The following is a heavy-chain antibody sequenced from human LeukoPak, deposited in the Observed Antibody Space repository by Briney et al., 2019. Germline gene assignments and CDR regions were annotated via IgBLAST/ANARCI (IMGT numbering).Heavy chain of an antibody. J-gene: IGHJ4*02. CDR3: ARGLVVPAAMGEFDY. CDR1: GDTFKKHA. V-gene: IGHV1-18*01. D-gene: IGHD2-2*01. Sequence: ASVKVSCKASGDTFKKHAVNWVRQAPGQGLEWMGCINVYNGNTNYAQKFQGRITMTRDTSTSTAYMELRSLKSDDTAVYYCARGLVVPAAMGEFDYWGQGTLIAVSS. CDR2: INVYNGNT.